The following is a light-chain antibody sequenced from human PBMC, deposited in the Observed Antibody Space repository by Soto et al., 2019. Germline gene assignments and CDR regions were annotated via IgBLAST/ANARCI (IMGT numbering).Light chain of an antibody. V-gene: IGLV4-69*01. CDR3: QTWGTGFWV. CDR2: LNSDGSH. Sequence: QLVLTQSPSASASLGASVKLTCTLSSGYSSYAIAWHQQPPEKGPRYLMILNSDGSHNKGDGIPDRFSGSSSGTERYLTISSLQSEDEGDYYCQTWGTGFWVFGGGTKLTVL. CDR1: SGYSSYA. J-gene: IGLJ3*02.